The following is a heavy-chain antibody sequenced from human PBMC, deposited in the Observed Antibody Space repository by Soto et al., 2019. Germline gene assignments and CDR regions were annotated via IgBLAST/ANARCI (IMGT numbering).Heavy chain of an antibody. CDR1: GFTFSSQT. J-gene: IGHJ4*02. V-gene: IGHV3-23*01. Sequence: EVQLLESGGGLVQPGGSLRLSCAASGFTFSSQTMSWVRQAPGKGLEWVSVISSSGPTSYTDSVKGRFTISKDSSKNTLYLQLNSLRVEDTAVYYCAKGARDVDYWGQGTLVTVSS. D-gene: IGHD5-12*01. CDR3: AKGARDVDY. CDR2: ISSSGPT.